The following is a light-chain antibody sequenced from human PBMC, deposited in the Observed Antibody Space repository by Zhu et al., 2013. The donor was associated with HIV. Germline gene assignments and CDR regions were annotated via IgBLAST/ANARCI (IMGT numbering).Light chain of an antibody. CDR1: QDVNRW. V-gene: IGKV1-33*01. CDR2: DAS. Sequence: DTQLTQSPSSVSASVGDRVTITCRASQDVNRWVAWYQQKPGKAPKLLIYDASNMEIGVPSRFSGSGSGTDFTLVISSLQPEDVATYYCQQYDKLPHTFGQGTKVDIK. J-gene: IGKJ2*01. CDR3: QQYDKLPHT.